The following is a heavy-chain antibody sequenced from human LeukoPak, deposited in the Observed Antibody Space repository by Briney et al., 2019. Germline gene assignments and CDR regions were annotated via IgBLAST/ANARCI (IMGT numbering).Heavy chain of an antibody. CDR1: GFTLSAYW. V-gene: IGHV3-74*03. CDR2: LYTDETSA. D-gene: IGHD3-9*01. Sequence: GGSLRLSCAASGFTLSAYWMHWVRQAPGKGLVWVSRLYTDETSATYADFVQGRFTISRDNSKNTLFLQLNSLRAEDTAVYYCVRGNSGYGNFDYWGQGTLVTVSS. J-gene: IGHJ4*02. CDR3: VRGNSGYGNFDY.